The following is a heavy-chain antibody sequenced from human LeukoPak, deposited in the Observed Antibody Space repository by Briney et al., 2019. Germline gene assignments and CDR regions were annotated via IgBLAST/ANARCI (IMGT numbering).Heavy chain of an antibody. CDR3: ARRTPLPKVVYYYGSGRGGSYDY. J-gene: IGHJ4*02. D-gene: IGHD3-10*01. Sequence: SETLSLTCTVSGNSISSGDNYWSWIRQPAGKGLEWIGRIYTSGSTNYNPSLKSRVTISGDTSKNQFSLKLSSVTAADTAVYYCARRTPLPKVVYYYGSGRGGSYDYWGQGTLVTVSS. CDR1: GNSISSGDNY. CDR2: IYTSGST. V-gene: IGHV4-61*02.